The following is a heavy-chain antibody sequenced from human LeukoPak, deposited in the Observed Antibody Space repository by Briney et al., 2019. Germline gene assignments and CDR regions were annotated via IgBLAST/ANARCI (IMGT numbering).Heavy chain of an antibody. Sequence: GGSLRLPCAASGFTFSSYAMSWVRQAPGKGLEWVSAISGSGGSTYYADSVKGRFTISRDNSKNTLYLQMNSLRAEDTAVYYCAKGAHYDLWSGLNYYYMDVWGKGTTVTVSS. CDR1: GFTFSSYA. V-gene: IGHV3-23*01. J-gene: IGHJ6*03. CDR2: ISGSGGST. CDR3: AKGAHYDLWSGLNYYYMDV. D-gene: IGHD3-3*01.